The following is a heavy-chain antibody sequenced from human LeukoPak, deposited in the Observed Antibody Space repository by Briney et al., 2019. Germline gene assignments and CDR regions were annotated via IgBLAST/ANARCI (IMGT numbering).Heavy chain of an antibody. CDR3: ARVYCSSTSCYFRGYYYYGMDV. CDR2: ISYDGRNK. Sequence: WGSLRLSCAASGFTFSSYAMHWVCQAPGKGLEWVAVISYDGRNKYYADSVKGRFTISRDNSKNTLYLQMNSLRAEDTAVYYCARVYCSSTSCYFRGYYYYGMDVWGQGTTVTVSS. CDR1: GFTFSSYA. V-gene: IGHV3-30*04. J-gene: IGHJ6*02. D-gene: IGHD2-2*01.